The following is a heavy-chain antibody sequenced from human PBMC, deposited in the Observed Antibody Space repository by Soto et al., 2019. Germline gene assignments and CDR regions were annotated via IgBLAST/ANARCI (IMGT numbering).Heavy chain of an antibody. J-gene: IGHJ6*03. CDR1: GFSLTTRGVG. CDR2: IYWYDDK. CDR3: AHVPGAGQLLYSYYYYMDV. V-gene: IGHV2-5*01. Sequence: QITLKESGPTLVKPTQTLTLTCTFSGFSLTTRGVGVGWIRQPPGKALEWLALIYWYDDKRYSPSLKSRLTITKDTSKNHVVLTLTNMDPVDTATYYCAHVPGAGQLLYSYYYYMDVWGKGATVAVS. D-gene: IGHD1-1*01.